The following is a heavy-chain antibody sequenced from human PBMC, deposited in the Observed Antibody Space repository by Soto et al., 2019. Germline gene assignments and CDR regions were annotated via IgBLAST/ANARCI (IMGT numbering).Heavy chain of an antibody. V-gene: IGHV1-46*01. CDR1: GYTFTSYY. J-gene: IGHJ6*02. CDR2: INPSGGST. CDR3: ARDLAYCGGDCSQTYYYYYGMDV. D-gene: IGHD2-21*02. Sequence: ASVKVSCKASGYTFTSYYMHWVRQAPGQGLEWMGIINPSGGSTSYAQKFQGRVTMTRDTSTSTVYMELSSLRSEDTAVYYCARDLAYCGGDCSQTYYYYYGMDVWGQGTTVTVSS.